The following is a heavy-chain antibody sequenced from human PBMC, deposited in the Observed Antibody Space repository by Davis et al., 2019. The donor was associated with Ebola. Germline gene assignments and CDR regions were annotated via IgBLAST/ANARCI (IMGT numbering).Heavy chain of an antibody. CDR1: GGSFSGYY. CDR3: ARSTTVTPLDY. D-gene: IGHD4-11*01. Sequence: MPGGSLRPSCAVYGGSFSGYYWSWIRQPPGKGLEWIGEINHSGSTNYNPSLKSRVTISVDTSKNQFSLKLSSVTAADTAVYYCARSTTVTPLDYWGQGTLVTVSS. J-gene: IGHJ4*02. CDR2: INHSGST. V-gene: IGHV4-34*01.